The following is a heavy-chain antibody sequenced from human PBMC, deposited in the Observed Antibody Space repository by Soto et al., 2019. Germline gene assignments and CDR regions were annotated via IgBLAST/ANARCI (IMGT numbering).Heavy chain of an antibody. V-gene: IGHV4-61*01. J-gene: IGHJ5*02. D-gene: IGHD5-12*01. Sequence: QGQLQESGPGLVKPSETLSLTCNVSGGSVSSGSYFWSWIRQPPGKGLEWIGYIYNSGNTKYNPSPKSRFTISADTSNNPFSLKLSCVTAANTVVYCCAGKGRVATFDPWGQGSLVTVSS. CDR1: GGSVSSGSYF. CDR3: AGKGRVATFDP. CDR2: IYNSGNT.